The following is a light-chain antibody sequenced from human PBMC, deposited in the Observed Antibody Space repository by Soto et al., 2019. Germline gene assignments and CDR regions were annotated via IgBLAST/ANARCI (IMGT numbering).Light chain of an antibody. CDR2: DNY. J-gene: IGLJ2*01. V-gene: IGLV1-51*01. CDR1: SSNIGNNY. Sequence: QSALTQPPSVSATPGQKVTISCSGSSSNIGNNYVSWYRQLPGTAPQLLIYDNYKRPSGIPDRFSGSKSGTSATLGITGLQTGDEADYYCATWDSSLSAVVVGGGTQLTVL. CDR3: ATWDSSLSAVV.